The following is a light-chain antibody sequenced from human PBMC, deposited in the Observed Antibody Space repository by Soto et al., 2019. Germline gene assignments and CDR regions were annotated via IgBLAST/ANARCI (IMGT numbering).Light chain of an antibody. CDR2: DVS. J-gene: IGLJ1*01. CDR3: SSYASSRPFV. V-gene: IGLV2-14*01. CDR1: GSDVGGYKY. Sequence: QSALTQPASVSGSPGQSITISCTGTGSDVGGYKYVSWYQQLPCKAPKLMIYDVSYRPSGVSDRFSCSKSGNTASLIISGFQAEDEADYYCSSYASSRPFVFGSWTKVTVL.